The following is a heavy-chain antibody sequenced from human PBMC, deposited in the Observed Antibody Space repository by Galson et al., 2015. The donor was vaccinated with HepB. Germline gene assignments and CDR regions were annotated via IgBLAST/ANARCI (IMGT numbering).Heavy chain of an antibody. V-gene: IGHV3-33*01. CDR1: GFTFNRYG. D-gene: IGHD1-1*01. CDR3: TGDRFETNPMDVVPGTIVK. Sequence: SLRLSCAASGFTFNRYGMQWVRQAPGKGLEWVADIRYDGRNKYYADSVRGRFTISRDNSKKTLYLQMDSLRDEDTAVYYCTGDRFETNPMDVVPGTIVKWGQGTLVTVSS. J-gene: IGHJ4*02. CDR2: IRYDGRNK.